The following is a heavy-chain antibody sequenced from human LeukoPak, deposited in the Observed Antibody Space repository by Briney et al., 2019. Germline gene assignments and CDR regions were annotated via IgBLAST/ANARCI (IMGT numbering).Heavy chain of an antibody. V-gene: IGHV3-64*01. Sequence: GGSLRLSCAASGSTFSTYSLHWVRQAPGKGLEYVSAINSNGDSTSYANSVKGRFTISRDNSKNTLYLQMGSLRAEDMAVYYCARVFGDSNAYYFDFWGQGTLVTVSS. CDR2: INSNGDST. J-gene: IGHJ4*02. D-gene: IGHD3-22*01. CDR3: ARVFGDSNAYYFDF. CDR1: GSTFSTYS.